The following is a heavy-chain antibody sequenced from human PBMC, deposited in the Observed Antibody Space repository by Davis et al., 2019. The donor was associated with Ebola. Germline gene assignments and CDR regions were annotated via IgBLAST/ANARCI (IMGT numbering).Heavy chain of an antibody. J-gene: IGHJ3*01. CDR2: FDPQNNDI. Sequence: ASVKVSCKASGYTFTSYYMHWVRQSPGQGLEWMGIFDPQNNDIIYAHKFEDRVTMTEDTSTHTAYMELSSLRSDDSAVYYCAAGGSRGGFDVWGQGTMVTVS. CDR1: GYTFTSYY. D-gene: IGHD1-26*01. V-gene: IGHV1-24*01. CDR3: AAGGSRGGFDV.